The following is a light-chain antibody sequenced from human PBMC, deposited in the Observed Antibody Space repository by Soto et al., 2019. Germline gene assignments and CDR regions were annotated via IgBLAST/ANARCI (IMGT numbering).Light chain of an antibody. J-gene: IGKJ5*01. CDR3: QQLNSYPIT. CDR2: AAS. CDR1: QGISSY. Sequence: IQLTQSPSSLSASVGDRVTITCRASQGISSYLAWYQQKPGKAPKLLIYAASTLQRGVPSRFSGSGSRTDFTITISSLQPEDVATYCCQQLNSYPITFGQGTRLEIK. V-gene: IGKV1-9*01.